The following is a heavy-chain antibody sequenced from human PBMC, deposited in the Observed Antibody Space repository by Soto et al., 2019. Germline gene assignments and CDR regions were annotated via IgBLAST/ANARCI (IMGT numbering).Heavy chain of an antibody. CDR1: GFTFSSYG. J-gene: IGHJ4*02. Sequence: QVQLVESGGGVVQPGRSLRLSCAASGFTFSSYGMHWVRQAPGKGLEWVAVISYDGSNKYYADSVKGRFTISRDNSKNTLYLQMNSLRAEDTAVYYCAKPAATYCGGDCYPYYLDYWGQGTLVTVSS. CDR3: AKPAATYCGGDCYPYYLDY. D-gene: IGHD2-21*02. CDR2: ISYDGSNK. V-gene: IGHV3-30*18.